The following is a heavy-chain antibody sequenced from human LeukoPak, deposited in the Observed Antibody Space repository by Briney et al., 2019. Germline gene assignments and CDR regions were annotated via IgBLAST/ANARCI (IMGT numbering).Heavy chain of an antibody. CDR3: ARVADYCSSTSCYYDY. CDR2: ISYDGSNK. V-gene: IGHV3-30*03. CDR1: GFTFSSYG. J-gene: IGHJ4*02. D-gene: IGHD2-2*01. Sequence: GRSLRLSCAASGFTFSSYGMHWVRQAPGKGLEWVAVISYDGSNKYYADSVKGRFTISRDNAKNSLYLQMNSLRAEDTAVYYCARVADYCSSTSCYYDYWGQGTLVTVSS.